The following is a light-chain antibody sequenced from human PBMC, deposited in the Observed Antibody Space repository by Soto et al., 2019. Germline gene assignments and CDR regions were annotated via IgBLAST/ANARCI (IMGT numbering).Light chain of an antibody. J-gene: IGKJ1*01. Sequence: DIQMTQSPSTLSASVGGRVTITCRASQSISNWLAWYQQKPGKAPKLLIYKASSLESGVPSRFSGSGSGTEFTLTISSLQPDDFAIYYCQHYNIYSQTFGQGTKVEIK. CDR1: QSISNW. CDR2: KAS. CDR3: QHYNIYSQT. V-gene: IGKV1-5*03.